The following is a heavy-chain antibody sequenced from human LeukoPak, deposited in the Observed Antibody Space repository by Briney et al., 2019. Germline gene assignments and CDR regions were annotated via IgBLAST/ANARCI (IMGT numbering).Heavy chain of an antibody. CDR1: GYTLTELS. D-gene: IGHD6-13*01. J-gene: IGHJ6*02. CDR2: FDPEDGEA. V-gene: IGHV1-24*01. CDR3: ATVRIAAAGYYYGMDV. Sequence: GASVRVSCKVSGYTLTELSMHWVRQAPGKGLEWMGGFDPEDGEAIYAQKFQGRVTMTEDTSTDTAYMELSSLRSEDTAVYYCATVRIAAAGYYYGMDVWGQGTTVTVSS.